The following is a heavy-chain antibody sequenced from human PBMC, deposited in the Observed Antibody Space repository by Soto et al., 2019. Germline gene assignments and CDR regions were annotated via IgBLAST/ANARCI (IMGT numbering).Heavy chain of an antibody. J-gene: IGHJ6*03. CDR1: GYTFTSYY. D-gene: IGHD1-1*01. CDR2: INPSGGST. V-gene: IGHV1-46*01. Sequence: ASVKVSCKASGYTFTSYYMHWVRQAPGQGLEWMGIINPSGGSTSYAQKFQGRVTMTRDTSTSTVYMELSSLRSEDTAVYYCARGSWDDVSGHYYMDVWGKGTTVTVS. CDR3: ARGSWDDVSGHYYMDV.